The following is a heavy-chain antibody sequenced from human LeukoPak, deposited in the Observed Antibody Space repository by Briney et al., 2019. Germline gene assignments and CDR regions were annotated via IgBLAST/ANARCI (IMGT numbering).Heavy chain of an antibody. D-gene: IGHD6-19*01. Sequence: GGSLRLSCVVSRFPFSIYEMNWVRQAPGKGLERVSNIHSSGTVKYYSDSVKGRFSISRDNAKSSLYLQMNSLRVEDTAVYYCALLAVASDFDYWGQGALVTVSS. CDR1: RFPFSIYE. J-gene: IGHJ4*02. V-gene: IGHV3-48*03. CDR2: IHSSGTVK. CDR3: ALLAVASDFDY.